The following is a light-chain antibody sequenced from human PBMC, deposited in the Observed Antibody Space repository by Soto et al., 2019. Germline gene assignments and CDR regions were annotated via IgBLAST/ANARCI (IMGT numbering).Light chain of an antibody. V-gene: IGKV3-11*01. CDR2: GAS. CDR3: HQRNK. CDR1: QSVSSY. J-gene: IGKJ5*01. Sequence: EIVLTQSPSTLSLSTGERATLSCRASQSVSSYLAWYQQKPGQAPRLLIYGASTRATGIPARFSGSRSGTDFTLTISSLEPEDFGVYFCHQRNKFGQGTRLEIK.